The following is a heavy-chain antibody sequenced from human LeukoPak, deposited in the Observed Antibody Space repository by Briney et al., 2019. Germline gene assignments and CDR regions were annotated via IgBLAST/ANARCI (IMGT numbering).Heavy chain of an antibody. CDR2: INHSGST. CDR3: ARKRPRGAAGN. Sequence: GSLRLSCAASGFTFSSYSMNWVRQPPGKGLEWIGEINHSGSTNYNPSLKSRVTIAVDTSKNQFPLKLSSVTAADTAVYYCARKRPRGAAGNWGQGTLVTVSS. CDR1: GFTFSSYS. V-gene: IGHV4-34*01. D-gene: IGHD6-13*01. J-gene: IGHJ4*02.